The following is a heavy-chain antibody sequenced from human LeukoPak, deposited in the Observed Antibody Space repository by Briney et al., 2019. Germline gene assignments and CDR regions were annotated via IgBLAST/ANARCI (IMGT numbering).Heavy chain of an antibody. CDR1: GFTFSSYW. CDR3: GRVVTTVYTAFDI. Sequence: GGSLRLSCAASGFTFSSYWMSWVRQAPGKGLEWVANIKQDGSEKYYVDSVKGRFTISRDNAKNSLYLQMNSLRAEDTAVYYCGRVVTTVYTAFDIWGQGTMVTVSS. V-gene: IGHV3-7*01. J-gene: IGHJ3*02. CDR2: IKQDGSEK. D-gene: IGHD4-17*01.